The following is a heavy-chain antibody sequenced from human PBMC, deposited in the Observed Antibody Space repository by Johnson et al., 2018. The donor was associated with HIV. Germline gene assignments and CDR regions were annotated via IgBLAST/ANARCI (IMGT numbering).Heavy chain of an antibody. V-gene: IGHV3-30*03. J-gene: IGHJ3*02. D-gene: IGHD6-13*01. CDR2: VSYDGSDK. CDR3: ATLEYNSTDAFDI. Sequence: QVQLVESGGGVVQPGRSLRLSCVASGFTFSSYGMNWVRPAPGKGLARVAVVSYDGSDKYYVAPVIGLLTISSDNSKNTLYLQMNSLRAEDTAVYCCATLEYNSTDAFDIWGQGTLVTVSS. CDR1: GFTFSSYG.